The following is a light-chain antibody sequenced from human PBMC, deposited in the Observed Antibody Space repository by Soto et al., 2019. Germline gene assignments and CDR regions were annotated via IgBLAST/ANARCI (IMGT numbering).Light chain of an antibody. CDR2: DDR. CDR1: NMGSKS. CDR3: QVWDSSTDHYV. Sequence: SYELTQPPSMSVAPGQTARVTCGGYNMGSKSVHWYQQRPGQAPVLVVYDDRDRPSGITERFSGSNSGNTATLTISRVEAADDADYYCQVWDSSTDHYVFGTGTKVTVL. V-gene: IGLV3-21*02. J-gene: IGLJ1*01.